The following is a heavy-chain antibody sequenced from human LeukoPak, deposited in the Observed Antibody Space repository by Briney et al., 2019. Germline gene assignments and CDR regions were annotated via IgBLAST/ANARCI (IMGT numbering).Heavy chain of an antibody. D-gene: IGHD6-19*01. V-gene: IGHV3-23*01. CDR3: AKGAAIIAVASLDY. CDR2: ISGSGGST. J-gene: IGHJ4*02. CDR1: GFTFSSYA. Sequence: GSLRLSCXASGFTFSSYAMSWVRQAPGKGLEWVSAISGSGGSTYYADSVKGRFTTSRDNSKNTLYLQMNSLRAEDTAVYYCAKGAAIIAVASLDYWGQGTLVTVSS.